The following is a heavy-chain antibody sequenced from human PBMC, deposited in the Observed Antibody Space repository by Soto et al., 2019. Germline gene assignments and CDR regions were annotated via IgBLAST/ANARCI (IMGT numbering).Heavy chain of an antibody. V-gene: IGHV3-30*18. Sequence: QVQLVESGGGVVQPGRSLRLSCAASGFTFSSYGMHWVRQAPGKGLEWVAVISYDGSNKYYADSVKGRFTISRDNSKNTLYLQMNSLRAEDTAVYYCAKDWDWNDQLDYWGQGTLVTVSS. J-gene: IGHJ4*02. CDR1: GFTFSSYG. CDR3: AKDWDWNDQLDY. D-gene: IGHD1-1*01. CDR2: ISYDGSNK.